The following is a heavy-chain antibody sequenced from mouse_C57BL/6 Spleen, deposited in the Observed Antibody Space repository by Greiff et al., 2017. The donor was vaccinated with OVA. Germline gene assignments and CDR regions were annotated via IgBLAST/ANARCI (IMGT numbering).Heavy chain of an antibody. J-gene: IGHJ2*01. CDR3: ARPYYSNYDVFDY. Sequence: EVQLVESGGGLVKPGGSLKLSCAASGFTFSDYGMHWVRQAPEKGLEWVAYISSGSSTIYYADTVKGRFTISRDNAKNTLFLQMTSLRSEDTAMYYCARPYYSNYDVFDYWGQGTTLTVSS. CDR1: GFTFSDYG. V-gene: IGHV5-17*01. D-gene: IGHD2-5*01. CDR2: ISSGSSTI.